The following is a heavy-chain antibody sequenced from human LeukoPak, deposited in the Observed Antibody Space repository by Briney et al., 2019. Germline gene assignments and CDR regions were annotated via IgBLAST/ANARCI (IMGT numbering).Heavy chain of an antibody. Sequence: GGSLRLSCAASGFTFSSYSMNWVRQAPGKGLEWVSSISSSSSYIYYADSVKGRFTISRDNAKNSLYLQMNSLRAEDTAVYYCARYDSSGYLINGASDYWGQGTQVTVSS. CDR3: ARYDSSGYLINGASDY. V-gene: IGHV3-21*01. D-gene: IGHD3-22*01. CDR2: ISSSSSYI. J-gene: IGHJ4*02. CDR1: GFTFSSYS.